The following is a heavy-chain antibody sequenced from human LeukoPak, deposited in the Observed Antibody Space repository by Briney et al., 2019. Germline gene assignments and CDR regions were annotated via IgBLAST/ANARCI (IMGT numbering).Heavy chain of an antibody. Sequence: ASVKVSCKASGYTFTNYGISWVRQAPGQGLEWMGWISAYNGNTNYAQKLQGRVTMTTDTSTSTAYMELRSLRSDDTAVYYCARAPGGNYYASMSYWGQGTLVTVSS. D-gene: IGHD4-23*01. CDR2: ISAYNGNT. J-gene: IGHJ4*02. CDR1: GYTFTNYG. V-gene: IGHV1-18*01. CDR3: ARAPGGNYYASMSY.